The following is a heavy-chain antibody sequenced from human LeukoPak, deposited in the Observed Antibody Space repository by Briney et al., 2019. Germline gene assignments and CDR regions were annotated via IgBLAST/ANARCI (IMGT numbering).Heavy chain of an antibody. Sequence: GGSLRLSCAASKFTFSSHDMHWVRQAPGKGLEWVSFISSSCGTIYLADSVKGRFTISRDNARNSLYLQMNSLRAEDTALYYCVRDDGGSTFDTWGQGTMVTVSS. CDR2: ISSSCGTI. D-gene: IGHD3-10*01. CDR3: VRDDGGSTFDT. J-gene: IGHJ3*02. V-gene: IGHV3-48*03. CDR1: KFTFSSHD.